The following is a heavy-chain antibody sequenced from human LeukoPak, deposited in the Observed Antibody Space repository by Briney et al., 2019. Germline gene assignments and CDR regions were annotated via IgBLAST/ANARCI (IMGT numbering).Heavy chain of an antibody. V-gene: IGHV3-30*02. CDR2: IRYDGSDK. D-gene: IGHD3-10*01. CDR3: AKGGLEQWVGELSWSDDFDI. J-gene: IGHJ3*02. CDR1: GFTFSSYG. Sequence: GGSLRLSCAASGFTFSSYGMHWVRQAPGKGLEWVAFIRYDGSDKYYADSVKGRFTISRDNSENTMYLQMNSLRGEDTAVYYCAKGGLEQWVGELSWSDDFDIWGQGTMVTVSS.